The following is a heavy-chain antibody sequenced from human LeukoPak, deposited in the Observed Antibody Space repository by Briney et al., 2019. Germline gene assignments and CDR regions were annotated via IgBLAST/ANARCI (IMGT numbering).Heavy chain of an antibody. CDR1: GGSISSGGYY. CDR3: ARSWVTILDAFDI. J-gene: IGHJ3*02. Sequence: SETLSLTCTVSGGSISSGGYYWSWIRQPPGKGLEWIGYIYHSGSTYYNPSLKSRVTISVDRSKNQFSLKLSSVTAADTAVYYCARSWVTILDAFDIWGQGTMVTVSS. CDR2: IYHSGST. V-gene: IGHV4-30-2*01. D-gene: IGHD3-9*01.